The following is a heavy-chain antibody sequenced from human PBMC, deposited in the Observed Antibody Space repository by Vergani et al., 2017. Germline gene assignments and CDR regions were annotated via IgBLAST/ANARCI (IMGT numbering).Heavy chain of an antibody. J-gene: IGHJ4*02. CDR1: GYTFTGYY. CDR3: ARGPQVVPAAMGVDFDY. CDR2: INPSGGST. D-gene: IGHD2-2*01. Sequence: QVQLVQSGAEVKKPGASVKVSCKASGYTFTGYYMHWVRQAPGQGLEWMGIINPSGGSTSYEQKFQGRVTMTRDTSTSTVYMELSSLRSEDTAVYYCARGPQVVPAAMGVDFDYWGQGTLVTVSS. V-gene: IGHV1-46*01.